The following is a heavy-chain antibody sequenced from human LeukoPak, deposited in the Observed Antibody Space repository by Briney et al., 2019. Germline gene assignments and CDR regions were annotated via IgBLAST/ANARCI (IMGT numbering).Heavy chain of an antibody. D-gene: IGHD3-22*01. V-gene: IGHV4-4*07. J-gene: IGHJ3*02. Sequence: SETLSLTCTVSGGSISSYYWSWIRQPAGKGLEWIGRIYTSGSTNYNPSLKSRVTMSVDTSKNQFSLKLSSVTAADTAVYYCARQSHYYDSSGARYDAFDIWGQGTMVTVSS. CDR2: IYTSGST. CDR3: ARQSHYYDSSGARYDAFDI. CDR1: GGSISSYY.